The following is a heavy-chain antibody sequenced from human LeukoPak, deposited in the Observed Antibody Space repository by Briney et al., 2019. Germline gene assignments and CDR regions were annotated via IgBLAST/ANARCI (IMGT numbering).Heavy chain of an antibody. Sequence: GRSLRLSCAASGFTFSSYAMHWVRQAPGKGLEWVAAISYDGSNKYYADSVKGRFTISRDNSKNTLYLQMNSLRAEDTAVYYCARDPVAVTSYYFDYWGQGTLVTVSS. D-gene: IGHD2-21*02. J-gene: IGHJ4*02. CDR1: GFTFSSYA. CDR3: ARDPVAVTSYYFDY. V-gene: IGHV3-30-3*01. CDR2: ISYDGSNK.